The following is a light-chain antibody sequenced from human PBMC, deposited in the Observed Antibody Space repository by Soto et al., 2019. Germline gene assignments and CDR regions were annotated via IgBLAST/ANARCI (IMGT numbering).Light chain of an antibody. V-gene: IGKV1-5*03. CDR1: QSIRSW. CDR3: QHYSSSSPIT. Sequence: DIQMTQSPSTLSASVGDRVTITCRASQSIRSWLTWYQQKPGKAPKLLIYKASTLESGVQSRFSGSGSGTEFTLTISSLQPDDFATYYCQHYSSSSPITFGQGTRLEIK. CDR2: KAS. J-gene: IGKJ5*01.